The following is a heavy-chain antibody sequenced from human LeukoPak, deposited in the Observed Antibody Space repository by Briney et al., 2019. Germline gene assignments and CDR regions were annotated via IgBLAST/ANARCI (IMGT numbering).Heavy chain of an antibody. CDR2: INPNSGGT. J-gene: IGHJ4*02. Sequence: ASVKVSCKASGYTFTSYDINWVRQATGQGLEWMGWINPNSGGTNYAQKFQGRVTMTRDTSISTAYMELSRLRSDDTAVYYCATTSPRGAYCGGDCHPDYWGQGTLVTVSS. CDR3: ATTSPRGAYCGGDCHPDY. CDR1: GYTFTSYD. V-gene: IGHV1-2*02. D-gene: IGHD2-21*02.